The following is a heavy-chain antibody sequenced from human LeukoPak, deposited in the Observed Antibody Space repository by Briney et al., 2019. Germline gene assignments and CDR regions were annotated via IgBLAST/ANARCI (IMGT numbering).Heavy chain of an antibody. CDR2: IYYSGST. D-gene: IGHD5-24*01. J-gene: IGHJ6*03. CDR1: GGSISSGGYY. CDR3: ARDREDGYNSDYYYMDV. Sequence: PSETLSLTCTVSGGSISSGGYYWSWIRQHPGKGLEWIGYIYYSGSTYYNPSLKSRVTISVDTSKNQFSLKLSSVTAADTAVYYCARDREDGYNSDYYYMDVWGKGTTVTVSS. V-gene: IGHV4-31*03.